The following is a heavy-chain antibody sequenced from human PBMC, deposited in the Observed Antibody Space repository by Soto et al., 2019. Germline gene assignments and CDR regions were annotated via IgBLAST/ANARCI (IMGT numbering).Heavy chain of an antibody. V-gene: IGHV3-53*01. CDR2: IYSGGST. Sequence: PGGSLRLSCAAPGFTVSSNYMSWVRQAPGKGLEWVSVIYSGGSTYYADSVKGRFTISRDNSKNTLYLQMNSLRAEDTAVYYCARDFSGYDAFDIWGQGTMVTVS. CDR1: GFTVSSNY. J-gene: IGHJ3*02. D-gene: IGHD5-12*01. CDR3: ARDFSGYDAFDI.